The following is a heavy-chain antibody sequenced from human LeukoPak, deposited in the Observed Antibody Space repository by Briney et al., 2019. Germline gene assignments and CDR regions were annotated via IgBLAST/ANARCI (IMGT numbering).Heavy chain of an antibody. CDR2: INPNSGGT. CDR3: ARGEIHDYGGKNSTDEFDY. D-gene: IGHD4-23*01. V-gene: IGHV1-2*02. J-gene: IGHJ4*02. CDR1: GYTFTGYY. Sequence: ASVKVSCKASGYTFTGYYMHWVRQAPGQGLEWMGWINPNSGGTNYAQKFQGRVTMTRDTSISTAYMELSRLRSDDTAVYYCARGEIHDYGGKNSTDEFDYRGQGTLVTVSS.